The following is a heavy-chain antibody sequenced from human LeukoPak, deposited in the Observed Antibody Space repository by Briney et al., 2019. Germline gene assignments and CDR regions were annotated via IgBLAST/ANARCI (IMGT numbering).Heavy chain of an antibody. V-gene: IGHV1-18*01. Sequence: ASVKVSCKASGGTFSSYAISWVRQAPGQGLEWMGWISAYNGNTNYARKLQGRVTMTTDTSTSTAYMELRSLRSDDTAVYYCARGSYDYYGMDVWGQGTTVTVSS. CDR1: GGTFSSYA. CDR3: ARGSYDYYGMDV. CDR2: ISAYNGNT. J-gene: IGHJ6*02.